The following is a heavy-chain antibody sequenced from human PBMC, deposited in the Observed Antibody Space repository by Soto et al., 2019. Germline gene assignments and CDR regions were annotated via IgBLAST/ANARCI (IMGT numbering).Heavy chain of an antibody. CDR1: GFTFSSYA. CDR2: ISGSGGST. J-gene: IGHJ6*02. D-gene: IGHD4-17*01. CDR3: AKGSVTSGPYYYVMDV. V-gene: IGHV3-23*01. Sequence: EVQLLESGGGLAQPGGSLRLSCAASGFTFSSYAMSWVRKAPGKGLEWVSAISGSGGSTYYADSVKGRFTISRDNSKNTLFLQMNSLRAEDTAVYYCAKGSVTSGPYYYVMDVWGQGTTVTVSS.